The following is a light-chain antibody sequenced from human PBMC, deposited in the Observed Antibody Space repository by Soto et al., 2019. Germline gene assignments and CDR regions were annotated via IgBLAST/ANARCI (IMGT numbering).Light chain of an antibody. CDR2: DAS. V-gene: IGKV1-5*01. CDR1: KNINTW. J-gene: IGKJ1*01. Sequence: DIQMTQSPSTLSASVGDRVTITCRASKNINTWVAWYQQKPGKAPKLLIYDASSLERGVPSMVSGSGSGTEFALTVSSLQSVDFATYYCQQYNTFWTFGPGTKVEIK. CDR3: QQYNTFWT.